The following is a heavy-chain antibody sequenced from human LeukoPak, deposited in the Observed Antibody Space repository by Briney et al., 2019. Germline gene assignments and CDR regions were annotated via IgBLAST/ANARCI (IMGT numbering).Heavy chain of an antibody. V-gene: IGHV3-21*01. CDR3: AREVDPTFDY. Sequence: GGSLRLSCAASGCTFSSYSMNWVRQAPGKGLEWVSSITGSSTYIYYADSVKGRFTISRDNAKNSLYLQMNSLRAEDTAVYYCAREVDPTFDYWGQGTLVTVSS. CDR2: ITGSSTYI. CDR1: GCTFSSYS. J-gene: IGHJ4*02.